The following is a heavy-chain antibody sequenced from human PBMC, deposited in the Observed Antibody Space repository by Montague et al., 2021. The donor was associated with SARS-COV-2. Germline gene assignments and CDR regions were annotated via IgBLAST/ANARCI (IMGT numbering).Heavy chain of an antibody. Sequence: SETLSLTCTVSGGSISSYYWSWIRQAPGKGLEWIAYIYSSGGASYNPSLRSRVTMSVDKSTNQFSLRLNSVTAADTAVYYCARVFRGQRLAFDFWGQGALVIVSS. J-gene: IGHJ4*02. V-gene: IGHV4-59*12. CDR1: GGSISSYY. CDR3: ARVFRGQRLAFDF. D-gene: IGHD6-25*01. CDR2: IYSSGGA.